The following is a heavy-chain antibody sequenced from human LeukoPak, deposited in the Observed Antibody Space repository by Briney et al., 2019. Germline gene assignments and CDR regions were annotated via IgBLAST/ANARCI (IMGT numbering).Heavy chain of an antibody. J-gene: IGHJ4*02. CDR2: INHSGST. CDR1: GGSFSGYY. V-gene: IGHV4-34*01. Sequence: SETLSLTCAVYGGSFSGYYWSWIRQPPGKGLEWIGEINHSGSTNYNPSLKSRVTISVDTSKNQFSLKLSSVTAADTAVYYCARSRMVRGVIGKYYFDYWGQGTLVTVSS. CDR3: ARSRMVRGVIGKYYFDY. D-gene: IGHD3-10*01.